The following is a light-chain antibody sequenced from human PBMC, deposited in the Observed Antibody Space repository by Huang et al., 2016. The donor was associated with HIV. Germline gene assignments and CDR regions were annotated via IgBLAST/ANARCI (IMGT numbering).Light chain of an antibody. CDR2: AAS. Sequence: IQLTQSPSSLSASVGDRVTITCRASQDISIYLAWYQQKSGKAPKLLIYAASTLESGVPSRFSGSGSGTDFTLTINNLQPEDFATYYCLHLNDYPGTFGPGTNVDVK. CDR1: QDISIY. V-gene: IGKV1-9*01. J-gene: IGKJ3*01. CDR3: LHLNDYPGT.